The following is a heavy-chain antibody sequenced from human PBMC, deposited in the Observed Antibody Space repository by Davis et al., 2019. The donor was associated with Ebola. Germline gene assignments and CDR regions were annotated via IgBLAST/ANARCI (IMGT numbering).Heavy chain of an antibody. Sequence: GESLKISCAASGFTFSSYEMNWVRQAPGKGLEWVSYISSSGSTIYYADSVKGRFTISRDNAKNSLYLQMNSLRAEDTAVYYCARDRYYYDSSGYYYWGNAFDYWGQGTLVTVSS. CDR3: ARDRYYYDSSGYYYWGNAFDY. D-gene: IGHD3-22*01. V-gene: IGHV3-48*03. CDR2: ISSSGSTI. CDR1: GFTFSSYE. J-gene: IGHJ4*02.